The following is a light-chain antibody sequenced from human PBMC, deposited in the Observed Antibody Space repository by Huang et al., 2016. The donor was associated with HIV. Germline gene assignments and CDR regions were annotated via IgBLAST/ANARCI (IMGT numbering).Light chain of an antibody. CDR1: KSISRS. Sequence: DIQMTQSLSCMSASVGDRVTITCRASKSISRSLNWYQLKPGKAPMLLIYAASSLQSRVQSRFSGSGSGTDFTLTISSLQPEDFATYYCQQSYSTPTFGQEAKLEIK. CDR2: AAS. CDR3: QQSYSTPT. J-gene: IGKJ2*01. V-gene: IGKV1-39*01.